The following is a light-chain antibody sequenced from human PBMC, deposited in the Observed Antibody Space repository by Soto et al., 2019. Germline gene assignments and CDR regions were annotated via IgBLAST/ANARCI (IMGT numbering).Light chain of an antibody. Sequence: EILMTQSPATLSVSPGERATLTCRASQSISSNLVWYQQKPGQAPRLLIYGASTRATGIPARFSGSGSGTEFTLTISSQQSEDFAFYYCLQYNNWPPLFTFGPGTKVDIK. CDR2: GAS. CDR1: QSISSN. CDR3: LQYNNWPPLFT. J-gene: IGKJ3*01. V-gene: IGKV3-15*01.